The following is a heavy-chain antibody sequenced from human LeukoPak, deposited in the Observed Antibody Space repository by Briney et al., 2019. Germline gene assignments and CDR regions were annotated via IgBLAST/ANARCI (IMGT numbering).Heavy chain of an antibody. CDR2: IYSGGNT. J-gene: IGHJ4*02. CDR3: ARKTDSGGQGDY. CDR1: GFTVSVNY. D-gene: IGHD3-22*01. V-gene: IGHV3-66*01. Sequence: GGSLRLSCAAFGFTVSVNYMSWVRQAPGKGLECVSVIYSGGNTYYADSVKGRFTISRDNSKNTLYLQMDSLRAEDTAVYYCARKTDSGGQGDYWGPGTLVTVSS.